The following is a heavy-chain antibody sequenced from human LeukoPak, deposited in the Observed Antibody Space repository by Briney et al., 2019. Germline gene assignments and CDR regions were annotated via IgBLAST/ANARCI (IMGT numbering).Heavy chain of an antibody. CDR2: IKSKSAGGTT. D-gene: IGHD3-9*01. CDR1: GFTFTNTW. V-gene: IGHV3-15*07. CDR3: GRDWYHSFDF. J-gene: IGHJ3*01. Sequence: GGSLRLSCAASGFTFTNTWMNWVRQAPGKGLEWVGRIKSKSAGGTTDYAAPVKGRFTISRDDSKNTLYLQMNSLKTEDTAVYYCGRDWYHSFDFWGQRTIVTVSS.